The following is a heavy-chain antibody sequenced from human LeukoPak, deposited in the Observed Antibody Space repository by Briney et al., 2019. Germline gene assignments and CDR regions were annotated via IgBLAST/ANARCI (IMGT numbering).Heavy chain of an antibody. Sequence: ASVKVSCKASGYTFTSYAMHWVRQAPGQRLEWMGWINAGNGNTKYSQKFQGRVTITRDTSASTAYMELSSLRSEDTAVYYCARVVSSVRNAFDIWGQGTMVTVSS. D-gene: IGHD3-22*01. CDR1: GYTFTSYA. J-gene: IGHJ3*02. CDR3: ARVVSSVRNAFDI. CDR2: INAGNGNT. V-gene: IGHV1-3*01.